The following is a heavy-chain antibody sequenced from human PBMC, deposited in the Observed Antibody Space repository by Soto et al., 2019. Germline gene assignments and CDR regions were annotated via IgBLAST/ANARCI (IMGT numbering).Heavy chain of an antibody. Sequence: ASVKVSCKASGGTFSSYAISWVRQAPGQGLEWMGGIIPIFGTANYAQKFQGRVTITADKSTSTAYMELSSLRSEDTAVYYCARFSSSSSSYPYYYYGMDVWGQGTTVTVSS. J-gene: IGHJ6*02. CDR2: IIPIFGTA. D-gene: IGHD6-6*01. V-gene: IGHV1-69*06. CDR3: ARFSSSSSSYPYYYYGMDV. CDR1: GGTFSSYA.